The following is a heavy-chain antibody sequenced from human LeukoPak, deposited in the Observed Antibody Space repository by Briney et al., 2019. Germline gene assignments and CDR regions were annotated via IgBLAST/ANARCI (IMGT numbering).Heavy chain of an antibody. J-gene: IGHJ4*02. Sequence: PSETLSLTCTVSGGSISSGDYYWSWIRQPPGQGLEWIGYIYYSGSTYYNPSLKSRVTISVDTSKNQFSLKLSSVTAADTAVYYCARVRSSTSFDDYADYWGQGTLVTVSS. V-gene: IGHV4-30-4*08. CDR1: GGSISSGDYY. CDR2: IYYSGST. CDR3: ARVRSSTSFDDYADY. D-gene: IGHD2-2*01.